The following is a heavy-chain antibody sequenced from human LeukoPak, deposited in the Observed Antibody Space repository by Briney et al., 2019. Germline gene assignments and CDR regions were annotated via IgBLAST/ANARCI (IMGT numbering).Heavy chain of an antibody. CDR2: IWYDGSNK. CDR3: ARDRGSYSYYYYGMDV. J-gene: IGHJ6*02. CDR1: GFPFSTYG. Sequence: GTSLRLSCAASGFPFSTYGMHWVRQAPGKGLEWVAVIWYDGSNKYYADSVKGRFTISRDNSKNTLYLQMNSLRAEDTAVYYCARDRGSYSYYYYGMDVWGQGTTVTVSS. V-gene: IGHV3-33*01. D-gene: IGHD1-26*01.